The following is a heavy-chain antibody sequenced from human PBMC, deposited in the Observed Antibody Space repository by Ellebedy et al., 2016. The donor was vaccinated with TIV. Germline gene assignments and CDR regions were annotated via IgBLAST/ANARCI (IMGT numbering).Heavy chain of an antibody. Sequence: PGGSLRLSCAASGFTFSNYAIHWVRQAPGKGLEWIGVIASDGGATVYADFVRGRFTLSRDNSRNTVYLQMNSLSPDDTAVYYCTREARWGNWYFDLWGRGTLVAVST. D-gene: IGHD4-23*01. CDR1: GFTFSNYA. CDR3: TREARWGNWYFDL. CDR2: IASDGGAT. J-gene: IGHJ2*01. V-gene: IGHV3-30*04.